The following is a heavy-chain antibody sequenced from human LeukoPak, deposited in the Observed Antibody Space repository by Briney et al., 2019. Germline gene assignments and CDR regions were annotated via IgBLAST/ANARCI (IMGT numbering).Heavy chain of an antibody. V-gene: IGHV1-2*02. CDR1: GYIFTGYY. D-gene: IGHD5-12*01. CDR2: INPNSGDT. CDR3: ARTLRGYSGYDQGY. Sequence: ASVKVSCKASGYIFTGYYVHWVRQAPGQGLEWMGWINPNSGDTNYAQKFQGRVTMARDTSISTAYMELSRLRSDDTAVYYCARTLRGYSGYDQGYWGQGTLVTVSS. J-gene: IGHJ4*02.